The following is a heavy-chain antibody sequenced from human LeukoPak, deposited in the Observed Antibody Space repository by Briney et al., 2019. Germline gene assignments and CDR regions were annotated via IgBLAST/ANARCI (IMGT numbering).Heavy chain of an antibody. Sequence: GGSLRLSCAASGFTFSRYSMNWVRQAPGKGLEWVSSISSSSSYIDYADSVKGRFTISRDNSKKTLYLRMNSLRAEDTAVYYCAKDHLRFYFDYWGQGTVVTVSS. J-gene: IGHJ4*02. D-gene: IGHD5-24*01. CDR1: GFTFSRYS. CDR2: ISSSSSYI. V-gene: IGHV3-21*04. CDR3: AKDHLRFYFDY.